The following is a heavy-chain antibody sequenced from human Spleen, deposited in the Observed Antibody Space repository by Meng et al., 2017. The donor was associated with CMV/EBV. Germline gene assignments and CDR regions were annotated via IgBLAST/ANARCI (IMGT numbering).Heavy chain of an antibody. CDR1: GFTFSSYD. D-gene: IGHD2-2*01. V-gene: IGHV3-13*01. CDR3: ARDPRVKSYVVVPAASDY. Sequence: GGSLRLSCAASGFTFSSYDMHWVRQATGKGLEWVSAIGTAGDTYYPGSVKGRFTISRENAKNSLYLQMNSLRAEDTAVYYCARDPRVKSYVVVPAASDYWGQGTMVTVSS. J-gene: IGHJ4*02. CDR2: IGTAGDT.